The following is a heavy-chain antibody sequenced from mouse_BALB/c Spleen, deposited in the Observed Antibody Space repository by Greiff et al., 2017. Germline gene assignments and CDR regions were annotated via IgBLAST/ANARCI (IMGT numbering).Heavy chain of an antibody. CDR1: GFNIKDTY. CDR3: ARSRDYGYGDAMDY. D-gene: IGHD2-2*01. J-gene: IGHJ4*01. CDR2: IDPANGNT. Sequence: EVQLQQSGAELVKPGASVKLSCTASGFNIKDTYMHWVKQRPEQGLEWIGRIDPANGNTKYDPKFQGKATITADTSSNTAYLQLSSLTSEDTAVYYCARSRDYGYGDAMDYWGQGTSVTVSS. V-gene: IGHV14-3*02.